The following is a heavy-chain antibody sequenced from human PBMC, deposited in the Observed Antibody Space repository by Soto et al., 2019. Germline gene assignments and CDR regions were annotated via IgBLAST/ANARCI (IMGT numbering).Heavy chain of an antibody. Sequence: QVQLVESGGGVVQPGKSLRLSCVASGFSFNTYTMHWVRQAPGGGLEWVAIVSDDGSHTYYTDSVRGRFSISRDNSNSTLFLHMNTLTTADTAVYFGATDAPRGGRRGYFDVWGQGTLGTVSS. V-gene: IGHV3-30-3*01. J-gene: IGHJ4*02. CDR3: ATDAPRGGRRGYFDV. D-gene: IGHD3-9*01. CDR2: VSDDGSHT. CDR1: GFSFNTYT.